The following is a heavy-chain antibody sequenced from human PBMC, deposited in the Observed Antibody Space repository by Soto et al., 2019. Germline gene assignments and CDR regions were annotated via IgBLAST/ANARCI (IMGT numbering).Heavy chain of an antibody. CDR2: IYHSGSP. J-gene: IGHJ4*02. Sequence: SETLSLTCAVSGGSISSGGYSWSWIRQPPGKGLEWIGYIYHSGSPYYNPSLKSRVTISVDRSKNQFSLKLSSVTAADTAVYYCARVPYYWGQGTLVTVS. V-gene: IGHV4-30-2*01. CDR1: GGSISSGGYS. CDR3: ARVPYY.